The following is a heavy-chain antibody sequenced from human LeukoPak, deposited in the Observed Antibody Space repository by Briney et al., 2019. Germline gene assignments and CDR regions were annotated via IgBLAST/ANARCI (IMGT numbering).Heavy chain of an antibody. V-gene: IGHV4-59*01. CDR3: ARVSAGGRLRLIAVAGTRYYYYMDV. Sequence: SETLSLTCTVSGGSISSYYWSWIRQPPGKGLEWIGYIYYSGSTNYNPSLKSRVTISVDTSKNQFSLKLRSVTAADTAVYYCARVSAGGRLRLIAVAGTRYYYYMDVWGKGTTVTISS. CDR1: GGSISSYY. J-gene: IGHJ6*03. CDR2: IYYSGST. D-gene: IGHD6-19*01.